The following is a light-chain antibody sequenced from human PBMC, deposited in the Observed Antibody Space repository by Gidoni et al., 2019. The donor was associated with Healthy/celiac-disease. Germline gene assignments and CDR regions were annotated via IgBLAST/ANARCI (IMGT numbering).Light chain of an antibody. CDR1: QSVSSY. V-gene: IGKV3-11*01. CDR3: QQRSNWLPWT. CDR2: DAS. J-gene: IGKJ1*01. Sequence: EIVFTQSPATLSLSPGERATLSSRASQSVSSYLAWYQQKPGQAPRLLIYDASNRATGIPARFSGSGSGTDFTLTISSLEPEDFAVYYCQQRSNWLPWTFGQGTKVEIK.